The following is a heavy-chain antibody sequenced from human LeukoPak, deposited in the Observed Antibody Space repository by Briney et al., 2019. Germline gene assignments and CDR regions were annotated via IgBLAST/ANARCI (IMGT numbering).Heavy chain of an antibody. CDR1: GFTFTKAW. CDR2: INPSSDGGTT. Sequence: GGSLRLSCAASGFTFTKAWMSWVRQAPGKGLEWVSHINPSSDGGTTVYAAPVKGRFSISRDDSKNTLHLQMNRLKTEDTAVYYCTTGTWIQLWLADYWGQGTLVTVSS. J-gene: IGHJ4*02. CDR3: TTGTWIQLWLADY. V-gene: IGHV3-15*01. D-gene: IGHD5-18*01.